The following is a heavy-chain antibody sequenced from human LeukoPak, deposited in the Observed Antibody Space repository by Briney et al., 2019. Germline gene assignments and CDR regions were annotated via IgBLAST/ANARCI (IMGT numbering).Heavy chain of an antibody. CDR1: GGTFSSYA. J-gene: IGHJ6*02. D-gene: IGHD3-22*01. Sequence: SVKVSCKASGGTFSSYAINWVRQAPGQGLEWMGRIIPMLGTVNYAQKFQGRVTIIADKFTSTAYMELSSLRSEDTAMYYCARGGPVGYSNSYIRVAKYYYALDVWGQGTAVTVSS. CDR2: IIPMLGTV. V-gene: IGHV1-69*04. CDR3: ARGGPVGYSNSYIRVAKYYYALDV.